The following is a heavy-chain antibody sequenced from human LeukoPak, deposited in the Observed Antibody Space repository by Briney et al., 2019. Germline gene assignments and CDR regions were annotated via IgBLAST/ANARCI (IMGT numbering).Heavy chain of an antibody. Sequence: PGASLKISYKGSGSSFTSYWIGWVRPMPGKGLEWMGIIYPGDSDTRYSPSFQGQVTISADKSISTAYLQWSSLKASDTAMYYCARLVGSSSSPYDYWGQGTLVTVSS. CDR2: IYPGDSDT. D-gene: IGHD6-6*01. CDR1: GSSFTSYW. V-gene: IGHV5-51*01. J-gene: IGHJ4*02. CDR3: ARLVGSSSSPYDY.